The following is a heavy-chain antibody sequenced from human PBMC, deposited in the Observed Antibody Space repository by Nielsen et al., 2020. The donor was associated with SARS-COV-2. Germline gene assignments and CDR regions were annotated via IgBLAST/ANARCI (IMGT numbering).Heavy chain of an antibody. J-gene: IGHJ4*02. V-gene: IGHV1-69*04. CDR1: GGTFSSYA. CDR2: IIPILGIA. CDR3: ARSRGYSGYANILGY. D-gene: IGHD5-12*01. Sequence: SVKVSCKASGGTFSSYAISWVRQAPGQGLEWMGRIIPILGIANYAQKFQGRVTITADKSTSTAYMELSSLRSEDTAVYYCARSRGYSGYANILGYWGQGTLVTVSS.